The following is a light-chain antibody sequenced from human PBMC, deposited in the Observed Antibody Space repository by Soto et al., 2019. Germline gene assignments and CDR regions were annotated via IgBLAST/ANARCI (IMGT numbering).Light chain of an antibody. J-gene: IGKJ4*01. CDR1: QGINNW. V-gene: IGKV1D-12*01. CDR2: TTS. CDR3: QQANSFPLT. Sequence: DILMTQSPSSVSASVGDRVTITCRASQGINNWLAWYQQKPGKAPKLLIYTTSSLQSGVPSRFSGSGSGTDFTLTISSLQPEDFATYYCQQANSFPLTVGGGTKVEIK.